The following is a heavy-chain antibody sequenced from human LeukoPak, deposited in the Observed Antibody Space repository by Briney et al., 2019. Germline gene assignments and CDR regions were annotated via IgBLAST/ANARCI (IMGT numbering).Heavy chain of an antibody. V-gene: IGHV1-18*01. CDR1: GYTFSTYN. D-gene: IGHD3-3*01. CDR3: ARERSAFYYFDY. Sequence: GASVKVSCKPSGYTFSTYNIIWVRQAPGQGLEWVGWISTYSANTKYAQKFQDRVTMTTDTSTSTAYMELRSLRSDDTAVYYCARERSAFYYFDYWGQGTLVTVSS. CDR2: ISTYSANT. J-gene: IGHJ4*02.